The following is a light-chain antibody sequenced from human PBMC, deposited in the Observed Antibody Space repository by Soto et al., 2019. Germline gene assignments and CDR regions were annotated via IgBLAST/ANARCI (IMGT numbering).Light chain of an antibody. CDR1: QGLVYKDGHTY. J-gene: IGKJ4*01. CDR2: EVS. V-gene: IGKV2-30*01. CDR3: MQGTHWPLT. Sequence: DVVMTQSPLSLPVTLGQPASISGRSSQGLVYKDGHTYLHWFQQRPGQSPRRLIYEVSNRDSGVPDRFSGSGSGTDFTVKISRVEAEDVRVYYCMQGTHWPLTFGGGTKVEIK.